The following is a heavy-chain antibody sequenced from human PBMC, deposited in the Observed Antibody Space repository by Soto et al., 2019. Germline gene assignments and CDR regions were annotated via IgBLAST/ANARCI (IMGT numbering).Heavy chain of an antibody. CDR1: GGSTSSSSYY. D-gene: IGHD2-15*01. CDR2: IYYSGST. Sequence: PSETLSLTCTVSGGSTSSSSYYWGWIRQPPGKGLEWIGSIYYSGSTYYNPSLKSRVTISVDTSKNQFSLKLSSVTAADTAVYYCARRFIVVVVAATPLGWFDPWGQGTLVTVSS. J-gene: IGHJ5*02. CDR3: ARRFIVVVVAATPLGWFDP. V-gene: IGHV4-39*01.